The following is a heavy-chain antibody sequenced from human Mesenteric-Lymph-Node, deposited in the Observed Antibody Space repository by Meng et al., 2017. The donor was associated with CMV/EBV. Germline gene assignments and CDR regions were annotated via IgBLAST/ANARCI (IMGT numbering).Heavy chain of an antibody. Sequence: SETLSLTCTVSGGSISSYHWSWIRQPPGKGLEWIGYIYYSGSINYNPSLKSRVTISVDTSKNQYSLKVTSVAAADTAVYYCARAGYDLVVPAVILDYWGQGTLVTVSS. D-gene: IGHD2-2*02. J-gene: IGHJ4*02. V-gene: IGHV4-59*01. CDR1: GGSISSYH. CDR2: IYYSGSI. CDR3: ARAGYDLVVPAVILDY.